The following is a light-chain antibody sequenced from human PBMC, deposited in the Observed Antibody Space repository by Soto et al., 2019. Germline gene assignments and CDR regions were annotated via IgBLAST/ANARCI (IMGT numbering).Light chain of an antibody. CDR3: YSAADNIQV. J-gene: IGLJ2*01. Sequence: SSELTQPSSVSVSPGQTARITCSGDVLARKYARWFQQKPGQAPVLVIYKDSERPSGIPERFSGSSSGTTVTLTISGAQIEDEADYYCYSAADNIQVFGGGTKVTVL. CDR2: KDS. V-gene: IGLV3-27*01. CDR1: VLARKY.